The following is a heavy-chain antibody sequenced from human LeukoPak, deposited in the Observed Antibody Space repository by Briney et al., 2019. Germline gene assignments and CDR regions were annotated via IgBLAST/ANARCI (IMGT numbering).Heavy chain of an antibody. J-gene: IGHJ6*03. CDR3: ARGESLLTAAGISYYMDV. V-gene: IGHV1-8*02. Sequence: GASVKVSCKASGYTFTTYGIIWVRQAPGQGLEWMGWISANDGNTNYAQKFQGRVTMTRNTSISTAYMELSSLRSEDTAVYYCARGESLLTAAGISYYMDVWGKGTTVTISS. CDR2: ISANDGNT. D-gene: IGHD6-13*01. CDR1: GYTFTTYG.